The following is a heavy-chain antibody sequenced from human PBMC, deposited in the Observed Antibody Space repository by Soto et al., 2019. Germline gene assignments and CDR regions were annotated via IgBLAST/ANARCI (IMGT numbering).Heavy chain of an antibody. CDR1: NLSISSGYY. CDR2: IYHSGIT. CDR3: ARGSHIVVATDAFDI. J-gene: IGHJ3*02. D-gene: IGHD2-21*02. V-gene: IGHV4-38-2*02. Sequence: SETLSLTXSVSNLSISSGYYWGWIRQPPGKGLEWIANIYHSGITYYNSSLKSRITISVDTSKNQFSLKMNSVTAADTAVYYCARGSHIVVATDAFDIWGQGTRVTVSS.